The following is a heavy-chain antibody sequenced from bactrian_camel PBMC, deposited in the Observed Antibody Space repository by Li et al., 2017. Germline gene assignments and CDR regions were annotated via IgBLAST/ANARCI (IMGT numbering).Heavy chain of an antibody. Sequence: HVQLVESGGGSVQAGGSLRLSCAISGSTFGSCFGWFRQTPGKEREAVAVIDTDGTTEYANSVKGRFTISQDSAKSTIYLQMNSLKSDDTAMYYCSTGLSWAGATEFADYCDDTFGQGTQVTVS. J-gene: IGHJ4*01. V-gene: IGHV3S55*01. D-gene: IGHD4*01. CDR2: IDTDGTT. CDR1: GSTFGSC.